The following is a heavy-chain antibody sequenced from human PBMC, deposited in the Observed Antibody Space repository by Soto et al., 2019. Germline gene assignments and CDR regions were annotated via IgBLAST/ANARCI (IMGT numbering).Heavy chain of an antibody. CDR2: IYWDDDK. V-gene: IGHV2-5*02. Sequence: QITLKESGPTLVKPTQTLTLTCTFSGFSLSTYEVVVGWIRQPPGKALEWLALIYWDDDKRYNPSLKSRLTITKDTSKNQVVLTMTNMDPEDTATYYCAHSSGNYYLGLGAQYFQHWGQGTLVTVSS. CDR3: AHSSGNYYLGLGAQYFQH. J-gene: IGHJ1*01. D-gene: IGHD3-22*01. CDR1: GFSLSTYEVV.